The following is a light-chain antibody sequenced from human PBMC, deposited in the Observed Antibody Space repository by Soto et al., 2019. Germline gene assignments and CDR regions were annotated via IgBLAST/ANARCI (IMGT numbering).Light chain of an antibody. Sequence: DIQMTQSPSSLSASVGDRVTITFRASQGIRNDVGWYQQKPGKDPKLLIYDDSTLQGGVPARFSGSGSGTDFTLTISSLQPEDFATYYCQQLNTYPLFGGGTKVDIK. CDR2: DDS. CDR1: QGIRND. V-gene: IGKV1-17*01. CDR3: QQLNTYPL. J-gene: IGKJ4*01.